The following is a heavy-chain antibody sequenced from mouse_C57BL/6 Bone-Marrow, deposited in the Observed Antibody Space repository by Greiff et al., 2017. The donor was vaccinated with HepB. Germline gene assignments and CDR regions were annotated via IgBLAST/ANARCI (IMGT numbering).Heavy chain of an antibody. J-gene: IGHJ3*01. V-gene: IGHV1-82*01. D-gene: IGHD2-2*01. CDR3: ARPMVKKAWFAY. CDR2: IYPGDGDT. Sequence: QVQLQQSGPELVKPGASVKISCKASGYAFSSSWMNWVKQRPGKGLEWIGRIYPGDGDTNYNGKFKGKATLTADKSSSTAYMQLSSLTSEDSAVYFCARPMVKKAWFAYWSQGTLVTVSA. CDR1: GYAFSSSW.